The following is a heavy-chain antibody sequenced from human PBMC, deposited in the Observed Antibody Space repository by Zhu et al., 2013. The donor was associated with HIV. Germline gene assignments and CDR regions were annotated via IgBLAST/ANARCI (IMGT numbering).Heavy chain of an antibody. CDR3: ARLENYDILTGYYFRGYFDY. D-gene: IGHD3-9*01. V-gene: IGHV5-51*01. CDR1: GYSFTSYW. J-gene: IGHJ4*02. CDR2: IYPGDSDT. Sequence: EVQLVQSGAEVKKPGESLKISCKGSGYSFTSYWIGWVRQMPGKGLEWMGIIYPGDSDTRYSPSFQGQVTISADKSISTAYLQWSSLKASDTAMYYCARLENYDILTGYYFRGYFDYWGQGTLVTVSS.